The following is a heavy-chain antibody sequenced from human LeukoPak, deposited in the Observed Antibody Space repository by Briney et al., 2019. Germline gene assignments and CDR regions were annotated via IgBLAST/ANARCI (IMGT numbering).Heavy chain of an antibody. CDR3: ARAWFTVYSGSYGFDL. CDR1: GFAFSSYA. D-gene: IGHD1-26*01. J-gene: IGHJ2*01. CDR2: ISYDGSNK. Sequence: GGSLRLSCAASGFAFSSYAMHWVRQAPGKGLEWVAVISYDGSNKYYADSVKGRFTISRDNSKNTLYLQMNSLRAEDTAVYYCARAWFTVYSGSYGFDLWGRGTLVTVSS. V-gene: IGHV3-30-3*01.